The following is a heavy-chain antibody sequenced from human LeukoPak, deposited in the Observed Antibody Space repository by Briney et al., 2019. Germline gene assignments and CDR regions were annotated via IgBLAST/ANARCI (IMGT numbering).Heavy chain of an antibody. CDR2: IYYSGST. CDR3: AGLMTTVTSAYNWFDP. V-gene: IGHV4-59*01. D-gene: IGHD4-17*01. Sequence: PSETLSLTCTVSGGSISSYYWSWIRQPPGKGLEWIGYIYYSGSTNYNPSLKSRVTISVDTSKNQFSLKLSSVTAADTAVYYCAGLMTTVTSAYNWFDPWGQGTLVTVSS. CDR1: GGSISSYY. J-gene: IGHJ5*02.